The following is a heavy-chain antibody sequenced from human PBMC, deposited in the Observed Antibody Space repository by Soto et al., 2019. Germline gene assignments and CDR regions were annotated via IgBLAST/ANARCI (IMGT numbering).Heavy chain of an antibody. CDR1: GYTFTGYY. CDR2: INPNSGGT. D-gene: IGHD2-8*02. CDR3: ARGPRGGVQAANFEX. V-gene: IGHV1-2*04. Sequence: ASVKVSCKASGYTFTGYYMHWVRQAPGQGIEWMGWINPNSGGTNYAQKFKGCVTMTRDTSISTAYMELSRLRSDDTAVYYCARGPRGGVQAANFEXWGQGTLVTVSX. J-gene: IGHJ1*01.